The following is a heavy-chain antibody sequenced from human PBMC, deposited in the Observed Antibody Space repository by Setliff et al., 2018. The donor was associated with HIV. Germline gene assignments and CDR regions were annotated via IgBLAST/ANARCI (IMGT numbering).Heavy chain of an antibody. V-gene: IGHV4-34*01. J-gene: IGHJ4*02. Sequence: PSETLSLTCAVYGGSFSDYYWTWTRQSPGKGLEWIGEINHRGSTNYNPSLKSRVTVSVDTSKNQFSLKLGSVTAADTAVYYCARESPSSSWFYFDFWGQGTLVTVSS. D-gene: IGHD6-13*01. CDR2: INHRGST. CDR3: ARESPSSSWFYFDF. CDR1: GGSFSDYY.